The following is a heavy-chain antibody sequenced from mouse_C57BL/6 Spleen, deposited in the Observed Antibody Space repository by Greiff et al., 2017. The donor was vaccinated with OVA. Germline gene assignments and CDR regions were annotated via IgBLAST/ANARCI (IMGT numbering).Heavy chain of an antibody. V-gene: IGHV6-3*01. CDR1: GFTFSNYW. CDR2: IRLKSDNYAT. Sequence: EVKLMESGGGLVQPGGSMKLSCVASGFTFSNYWMNWVRQSPEKGLEWVAQIRLKSDNYATHYAESVKGRFTISRDDSKSSVYLQMNNLRAEDTGIYYCTGDGYYPFDYWGQGTTRTVSS. D-gene: IGHD2-3*01. J-gene: IGHJ2*01. CDR3: TGDGYYPFDY.